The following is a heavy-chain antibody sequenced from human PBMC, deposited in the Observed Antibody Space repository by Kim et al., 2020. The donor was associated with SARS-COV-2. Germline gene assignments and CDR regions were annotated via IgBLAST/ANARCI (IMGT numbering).Heavy chain of an antibody. V-gene: IGHV3-30*07. Sequence: SEDAVKGQFTITRDNSKNTLYLQMNSLRAEDTAVYYCASTYYYGSGADYWGQGTLVTVSS. CDR3: ASTYYYGSGADY. J-gene: IGHJ4*02. D-gene: IGHD3-10*01.